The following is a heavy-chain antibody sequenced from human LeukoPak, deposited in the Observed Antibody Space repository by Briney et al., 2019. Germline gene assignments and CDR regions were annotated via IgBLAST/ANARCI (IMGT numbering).Heavy chain of an antibody. CDR1: GFSLSTSGVG. CDR3: AHIFSSGSWYSSSWYLHRGSIDAFDI. V-gene: IGHV2-5*02. D-gene: IGHD6-13*01. J-gene: IGHJ3*02. CDR2: IYWDDDK. Sequence: SGPTLVKPTQTLTLTCTFSGFSLSTSGVGVGWIRQPPGKALEWLALIYWDDDKRYSPSLKSRLTITKDTSKNQVVLTMTNMDPVDTATYYCAHIFSSGSWYSSSWYLHRGSIDAFDIWGQGTMVTVSS.